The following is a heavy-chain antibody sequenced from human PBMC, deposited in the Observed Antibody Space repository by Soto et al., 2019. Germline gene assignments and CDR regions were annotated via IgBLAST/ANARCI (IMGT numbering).Heavy chain of an antibody. D-gene: IGHD5-12*01. V-gene: IGHV4-34*01. CDR2: INHSGST. J-gene: IGHJ6*02. CDR3: ARGWGYARYYYGMDV. Sequence: SSETLSLTCAVYGGSFSGYYWSWIRQPPGKGLEWIGEINHSGSTNYNPSLKSRVTISVDTSKNQFSLKLSSVTAADTAVYYCARGWGYARYYYGMDVWGQGTTVTVSS. CDR1: GGSFSGYY.